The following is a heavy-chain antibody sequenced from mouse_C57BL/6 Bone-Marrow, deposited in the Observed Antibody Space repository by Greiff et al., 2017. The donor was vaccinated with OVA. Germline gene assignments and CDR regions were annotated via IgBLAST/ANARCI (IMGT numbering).Heavy chain of an antibody. CDR1: GYTFTDYY. CDR3: ARGLCDY. CDR2: INPYNGGT. Sequence: VQLKESGPVLVKPGASVKMSCKASGYTFTDYYMNWVKQSHGKSLEWIGVINPYNGGTSYNQKFKGKATLTVDKSSSTAYMELNSLTSEDSAVYYCARGLCDYWGQGTTLTVSS. V-gene: IGHV1-19*01. J-gene: IGHJ2*01.